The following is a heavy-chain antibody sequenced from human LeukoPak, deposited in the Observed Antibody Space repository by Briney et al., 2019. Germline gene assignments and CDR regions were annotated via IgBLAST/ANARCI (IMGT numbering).Heavy chain of an antibody. CDR3: AREKREYSSGWDAFDI. J-gene: IGHJ3*02. CDR2: IGTVGDT. D-gene: IGHD6-19*01. Sequence: GGSLRLSCEASGFTFRSYDFHWVRQATGKGLERVSAIGTVGDTYYAGSVKGRFTISREDGRNSLYLQMNSLRPGDTAVYYCAREKREYSSGWDAFDIWGRGTKVTVSS. V-gene: IGHV3-13*01. CDR1: GFTFRSYD.